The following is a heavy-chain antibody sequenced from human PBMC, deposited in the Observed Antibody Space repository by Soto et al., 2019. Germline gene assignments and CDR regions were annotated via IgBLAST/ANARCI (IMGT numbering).Heavy chain of an antibody. CDR2: IWYDGSNK. D-gene: IGHD6-13*01. CDR3: ARWGLAAGDY. Sequence: QVQLVESGGGVVQPGRSLRLSCAASGFTFSSYGMHWVRQAPGKGLEWVAGIWYDGSNKYYADSVKGGFTTSGDNSKNTLYLQLNSLRAEDTAVYCFARWGLAAGDYWGQGPLVTVSS. CDR1: GFTFSSYG. J-gene: IGHJ4*02. V-gene: IGHV3-33*01.